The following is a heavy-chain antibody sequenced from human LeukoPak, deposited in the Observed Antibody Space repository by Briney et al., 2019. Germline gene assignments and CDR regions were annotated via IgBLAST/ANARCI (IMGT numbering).Heavy chain of an antibody. V-gene: IGHV4-34*01. CDR2: INHSGST. Sequence: PSETLSLTCAVYGGSFGGYYWSWIRQPPGKGLEWIGEINHSGSTNYNPSLKSRVTISVDTSKNQFSLKLSSVTAADTAVYYCARKGWELFKGGFWFDPWGQGTLVTVSS. D-gene: IGHD3-10*01. J-gene: IGHJ5*02. CDR1: GGSFGGYY. CDR3: ARKGWELFKGGFWFDP.